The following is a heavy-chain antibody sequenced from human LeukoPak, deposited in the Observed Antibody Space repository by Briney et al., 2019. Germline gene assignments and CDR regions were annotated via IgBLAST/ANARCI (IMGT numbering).Heavy chain of an antibody. CDR1: GFTFSSYW. D-gene: IGHD4-17*01. V-gene: IGHV3-7*01. CDR3: ARDRANGVDY. J-gene: IGHJ4*02. Sequence: GGSLRLSCAASGFTFSSYWMSWVRQAPGKGLEWVANIKQDGTEKYYVDSVRGRFTISKDNAKNSLYLQMNSLRAEDTAVYYCARDRANGVDYWGQGTLVTVSS. CDR2: IKQDGTEK.